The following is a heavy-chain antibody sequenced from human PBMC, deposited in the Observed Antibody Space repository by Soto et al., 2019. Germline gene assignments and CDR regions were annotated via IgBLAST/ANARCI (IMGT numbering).Heavy chain of an antibody. V-gene: IGHV3-48*03. CDR3: ARDSQSFHYTGYYFHWFDP. D-gene: IGHD3-22*01. CDR1: GFTFSSYE. J-gene: IGHJ5*02. CDR2: INSGGTTI. Sequence: GGSLRLSCAASGFTFSSYEMNWVRQAPGKGLEWVSYINSGGTTIYYADSVKGRFTISRDNAKNSLFLQMNSLRAEDTAIYYCARDSQSFHYTGYYFHWFDPWGHGTLVTVSS.